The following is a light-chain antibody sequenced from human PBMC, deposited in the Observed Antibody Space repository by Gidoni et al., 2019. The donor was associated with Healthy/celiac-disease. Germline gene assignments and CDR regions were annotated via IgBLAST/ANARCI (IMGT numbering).Light chain of an antibody. V-gene: IGLV3-21*04. CDR2: YDS. J-gene: IGLJ1*01. Sequence: SYVLTQPTSVSVAPGKTARITCGGNNIGSKSVHWYQQKPGQAPVLVIYYDSDRPSGIPERFSGSNSGNTATLTISRVEAGDEADYYCQVWDSSSVVFGTGTKVTVL. CDR3: QVWDSSSVV. CDR1: NIGSKS.